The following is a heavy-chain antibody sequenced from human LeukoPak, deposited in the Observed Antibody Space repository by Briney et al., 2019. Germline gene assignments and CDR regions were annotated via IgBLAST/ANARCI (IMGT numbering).Heavy chain of an antibody. CDR3: ARHLSALKVSRKPFDY. CDR1: GGSFSGYY. Sequence: SETLSLTCAVYGGSFSGYYWSWIRQPPGKGLEWIGEINHSGSTNYNPSLKSRVTISVDTSKNQFSLKLSSVTAADTAVYYCARHLSALKVSRKPFDYWGQGTLVTVSS. J-gene: IGHJ4*02. V-gene: IGHV4-34*01. CDR2: INHSGST. D-gene: IGHD6-19*01.